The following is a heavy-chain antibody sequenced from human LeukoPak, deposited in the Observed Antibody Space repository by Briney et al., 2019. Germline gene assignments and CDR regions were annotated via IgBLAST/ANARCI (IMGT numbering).Heavy chain of an antibody. CDR2: ISSSGST. Sequence: SETLSLTCTVSGDSISSGDYYWSWIRQPAGKGLEWIGRISSSGSTNYNPSLKSRVTMSLDTSKNQFSLKLSSVTAADTAVYYCARSPRQWLVDFDYWGQGTLVTVSS. V-gene: IGHV4-61*02. CDR3: ARSPRQWLVDFDY. D-gene: IGHD6-19*01. J-gene: IGHJ4*02. CDR1: GDSISSGDYY.